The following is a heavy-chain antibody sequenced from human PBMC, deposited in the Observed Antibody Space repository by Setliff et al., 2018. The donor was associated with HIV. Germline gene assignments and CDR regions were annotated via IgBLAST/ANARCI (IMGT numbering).Heavy chain of an antibody. V-gene: IGHV3-48*03. CDR1: GFTFSSYE. CDR3: VTERRVGSFNS. CDR2: ISSSGSIT. J-gene: IGHJ4*02. Sequence: PGGSLRLSCAASGFTFSSYEMNWVRQAPGKGLEWVSYISSSGSITYYADSVKGRFTISRDNAKNSVYLQMNSLRAEDTAIYYCVTERRVGSFNSWGQGTLVTVSS.